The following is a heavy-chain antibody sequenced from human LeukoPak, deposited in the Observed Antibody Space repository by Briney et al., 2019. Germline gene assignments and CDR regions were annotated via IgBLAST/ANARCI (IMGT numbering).Heavy chain of an antibody. V-gene: IGHV3-74*01. J-gene: IGHJ4*02. CDR2: INTDGTTT. CDR3: ARDQGIFDY. CDR1: GFTFSSYW. Sequence: PGGSLRLSCAASGFTFSSYWMHWVRQGPGKGLVWVSRINTDGTTTTYADSVKGRFTISRDNAKNTLYLQMNSLRDEDSAVYYCARDQGIFDYWGQGTLVTVSS.